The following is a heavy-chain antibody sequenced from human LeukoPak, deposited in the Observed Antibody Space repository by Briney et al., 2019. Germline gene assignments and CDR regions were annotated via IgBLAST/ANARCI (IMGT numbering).Heavy chain of an antibody. Sequence: SQTLSLTCTVSGGSISSGDYYWSWIRQPPGKGLEWIGYIYYSGSTYYNPSLKSRVTISVDTSKNQFSLKLSSVTAADTAVYYCARSQSSGYYLYYFDYWGQGTLVTVSS. D-gene: IGHD3-22*01. CDR1: GGSISSGDYY. CDR3: ARSQSSGYYLYYFDY. V-gene: IGHV4-30-4*08. CDR2: IYYSGST. J-gene: IGHJ4*02.